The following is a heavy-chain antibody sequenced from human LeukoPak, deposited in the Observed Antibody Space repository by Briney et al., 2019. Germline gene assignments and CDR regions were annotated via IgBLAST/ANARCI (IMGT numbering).Heavy chain of an antibody. CDR1: GYTFTSYD. Sequence: ASVKASCKASGYTFTSYDINWVRQATGQGLEWMGWMNPNSGNTGYAQKFQGRVTMTRNTSISTAYMELSSLRSEDTAVYYCARRLGYCSSTSCLYYFDYWGQGTLVTVSS. CDR2: MNPNSGNT. CDR3: ARRLGYCSSTSCLYYFDY. V-gene: IGHV1-8*01. J-gene: IGHJ4*02. D-gene: IGHD2-2*01.